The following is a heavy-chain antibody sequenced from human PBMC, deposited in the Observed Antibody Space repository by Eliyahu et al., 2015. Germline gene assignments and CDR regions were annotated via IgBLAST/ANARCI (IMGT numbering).Heavy chain of an antibody. Sequence: QVQLVESGGGVVQPGRSLRLSCAASGFTLSNYGMHWVRQAPGKGPEWLGFISYDGSVEFYADSVKGRFTISRANSKNTLYLQMNSLRAEDTAVYYCAKGAYYDFFGMDVWGQGTTVTVSS. J-gene: IGHJ6*02. V-gene: IGHV3-30*18. CDR1: GFTLSNYG. CDR3: AKGAYYDFFGMDV. CDR2: ISYDGSVE. D-gene: IGHD3-3*01.